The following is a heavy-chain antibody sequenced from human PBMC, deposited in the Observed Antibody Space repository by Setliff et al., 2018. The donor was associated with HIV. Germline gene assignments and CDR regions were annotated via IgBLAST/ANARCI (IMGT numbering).Heavy chain of an antibody. CDR1: GHTFSNSD. J-gene: IGHJ6*04. CDR3: ASGKGVGGVIITGGLDV. CDR2: MNPNTGVA. Sequence: ASVKVCCQASGHTFSNSDIHWVRRATGQGLEWMGWMNPNTGVAGYALKFQGRVTMTRDTSISTAYMELSSLTSEDTAVYWCASGKGVGGVIITGGLDVWGKGTTVTVSS. V-gene: IGHV1-8*01. D-gene: IGHD3-10*01.